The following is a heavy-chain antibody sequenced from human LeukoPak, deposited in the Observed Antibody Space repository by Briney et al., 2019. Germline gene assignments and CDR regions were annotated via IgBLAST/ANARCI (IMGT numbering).Heavy chain of an antibody. V-gene: IGHV4-39*01. Sequence: SETLSLTCKVSGGSLSMGEFFWGWLRHPPGKGLEWFGSYSYTGSIFYNPSLNSPVTISGDTVNSQLSVMVPSVPPADTALYSCVRHVQCSGIFHFDTWGRGALAIVSS. CDR3: VRHVQCSGIFHFDT. J-gene: IGHJ1*01. CDR1: GGSLSMGEFF. CDR2: YSYTGSI. D-gene: IGHD1-26*01.